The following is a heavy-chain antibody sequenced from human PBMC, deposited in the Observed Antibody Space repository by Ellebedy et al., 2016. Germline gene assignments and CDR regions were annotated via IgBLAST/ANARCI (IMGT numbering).Heavy chain of an antibody. D-gene: IGHD4-17*01. J-gene: IGHJ4*02. CDR3: ARLGTGDHFDK. CDR2: ILPSGRT. V-gene: IGHV4-59*01. CDR1: GGSMSGYH. Sequence: SETLSLXCTVAGGSMSGYHWGWVRQPPGKRLEFIGYILPSGRTSYNPSLSSRVTMPFDASKNEFSLKVDSVTAADTAIYYCARLGTGDHFDKWGQGTLVSVSS.